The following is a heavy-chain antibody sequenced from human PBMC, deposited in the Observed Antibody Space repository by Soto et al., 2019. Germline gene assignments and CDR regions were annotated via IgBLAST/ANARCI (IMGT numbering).Heavy chain of an antibody. CDR1: EGTFSSYA. V-gene: IGHV1-69*01. Sequence: QVQLVQSGAEVKKPGSSVKVSCKASEGTFSSYAISWVRQAPGQGLEWMGGIIPISETTNYAQKFQGRVTIPADASKSTAYMELSSLRSEDTAVYYCARSQGSSTSLEIYYYYYYGMDVWGQGTTVTVSS. J-gene: IGHJ6*02. CDR3: ARSQGSSTSLEIYYYYYYGMDV. CDR2: IIPISETT. D-gene: IGHD2-2*01.